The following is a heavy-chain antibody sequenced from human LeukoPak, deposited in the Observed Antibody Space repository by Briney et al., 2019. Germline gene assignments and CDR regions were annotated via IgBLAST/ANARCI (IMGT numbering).Heavy chain of an antibody. J-gene: IGHJ4*02. Sequence: PSQTLSLTCAVSGGSISSGGYSWSWIRQPPGKGLEWIGYIYHSGSTYYNPSLKSRVTISVDRSKNQFSLKLSSVTAADTAVYYCAVLPRGQYYYGSGSYYNFDYWGQGTLVTVSS. D-gene: IGHD3-10*01. CDR2: IYHSGST. CDR3: AVLPRGQYYYGSGSYYNFDY. V-gene: IGHV4-30-2*01. CDR1: GGSISSGGYS.